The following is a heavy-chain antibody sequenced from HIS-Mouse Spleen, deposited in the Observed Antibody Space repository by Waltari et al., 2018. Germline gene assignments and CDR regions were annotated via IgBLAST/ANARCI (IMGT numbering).Heavy chain of an antibody. J-gene: IGHJ4*02. CDR2: INHSGST. V-gene: IGHV4-34*01. CDR3: ARGTPFKWGD. CDR1: GGSFSGYY. Sequence: QVQLQQWGAGLLKPSETLSLTCAVYGGSFSGYYWSWIRQPPGKGLEWIGEINHSGSTNYNPSLKSRVTISVDTSKNQFSLKLSSVTAADTAVYYCARGTPFKWGDWGQGTLVTVSS. D-gene: IGHD7-27*01.